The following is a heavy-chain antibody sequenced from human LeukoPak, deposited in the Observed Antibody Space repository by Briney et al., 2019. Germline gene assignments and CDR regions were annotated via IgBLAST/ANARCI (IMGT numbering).Heavy chain of an antibody. CDR1: GFTFSSYG. D-gene: IGHD1-26*01. V-gene: IGHV3-30*02. CDR2: IRYDGSNK. Sequence: GGSLRLSSAASGFTFSSYGMHWVRQAPGKGLEWVAFIRYDGSNKYYADSVEGRFTISRDNSNNTLYLQMNSLRAEDTAVYYCAEVFLCIVGATKGMGVWAEGTTVTVSS. J-gene: IGHJ6*03. CDR3: AEVFLCIVGATKGMGV.